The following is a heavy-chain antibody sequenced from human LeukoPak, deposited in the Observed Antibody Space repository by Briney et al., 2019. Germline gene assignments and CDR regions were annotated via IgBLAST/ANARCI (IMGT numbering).Heavy chain of an antibody. CDR1: GFTFSSYG. J-gene: IGHJ4*02. D-gene: IGHD5-18*01. CDR3: AKDRHVWGYSYGQTFDY. V-gene: IGHV3-30*02. CDR2: TRYDGSVK. Sequence: PGGSLRLSCAASGFTFSSYGMHWGRQAPGKGLEWVAFTRYDGSVKYYVDSVKGRFTISRDNSKNTLYPQMNSLRAEDTAMYFCAKDRHVWGYSYGQTFDYWGQGTLVIVSS.